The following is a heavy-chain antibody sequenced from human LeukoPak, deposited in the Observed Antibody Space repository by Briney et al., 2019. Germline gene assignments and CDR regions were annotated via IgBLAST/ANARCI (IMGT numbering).Heavy chain of an antibody. J-gene: IGHJ4*02. CDR2: IIPILGIA. Sequence: SVKVSCKASGGTFSSYAISWVRQAPGQGLEWMGRIIPILGIANYAQKFQGRVTITADKSTSTAYMELSSLRSEDTAVYYCARDCGSYYDSSGYSSGYFDYWGQGTLVTVSS. CDR1: GGTFSSYA. V-gene: IGHV1-69*04. CDR3: ARDCGSYYDSSGYSSGYFDY. D-gene: IGHD3-22*01.